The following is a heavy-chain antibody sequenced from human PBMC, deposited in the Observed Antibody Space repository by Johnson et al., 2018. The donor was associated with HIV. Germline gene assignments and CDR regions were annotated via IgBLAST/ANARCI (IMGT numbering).Heavy chain of an antibody. D-gene: IGHD5-12*01. CDR2: LYNGGGN. J-gene: IGHJ3*02. CDR3: ARGRARAFDI. CDR1: GFTFSNYA. Sequence: QVQLVESGGGVVQPGRSLRLSCAASGFTFSNYAMHWVRQAPGKGLEWVSVLYNGGGNSYADSVKGRFSISRDNSKNTLYLQMNRMRAEDTAVYYCARGRARAFDIWGQGTMVTVSS. V-gene: IGHV3-30*14.